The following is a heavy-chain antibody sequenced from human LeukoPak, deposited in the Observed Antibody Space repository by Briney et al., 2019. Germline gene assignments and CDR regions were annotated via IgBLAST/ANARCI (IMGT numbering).Heavy chain of an antibody. CDR3: ARDLRIAARPFSCGFDP. Sequence: GASVKVSCKASGYTFTGYYMHWVRQAPGQGLEWMGWINPNSGGTNYAQKSQGRVTMTRDASISTAYMELSRLRSDDTAVYYCARDLRIAARPFSCGFDPWGQGTLVTVSS. V-gene: IGHV1-2*02. J-gene: IGHJ5*02. CDR1: GYTFTGYY. D-gene: IGHD6-6*01. CDR2: INPNSGGT.